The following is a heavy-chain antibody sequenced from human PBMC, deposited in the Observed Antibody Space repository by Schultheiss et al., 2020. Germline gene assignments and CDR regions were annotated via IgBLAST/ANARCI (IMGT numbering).Heavy chain of an antibody. CDR2: IYPGDSDT. J-gene: IGHJ6*03. CDR1: GYRFTTYW. CDR3: ARIWSGYFKGYYFYYMDV. Sequence: GASLKISCKGSGYRFTTYWIGWVRQMPGKGLEWMGIIYPGDSDTRYSPSFQGQVSISADKSISTAYLQWSSLKASDTAMYYCARIWSGYFKGYYFYYMDVWGKGTTVTVSS. V-gene: IGHV5-51*01. D-gene: IGHD3-3*01.